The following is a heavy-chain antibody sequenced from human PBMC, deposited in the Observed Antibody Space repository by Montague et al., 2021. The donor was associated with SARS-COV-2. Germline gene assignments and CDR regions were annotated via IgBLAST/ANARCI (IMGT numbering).Heavy chain of an antibody. CDR2: VLYKKGT. D-gene: IGHD3-9*01. CDR3: VRHPNYDGLNGPPDF. CDR1: GGAVKDYY. V-gene: IGHV4-59*08. J-gene: IGHJ4*02. Sequence: SETLSLTCTGSGGAVKDYYGSWIRQPPGKRVEWVGDVLYKKGTNFNPSLKSRVAISVDTSKNQFSLRLTSVTAADTAFYYCVRHPNYDGLNGPPDFWGQGTLVTVSS.